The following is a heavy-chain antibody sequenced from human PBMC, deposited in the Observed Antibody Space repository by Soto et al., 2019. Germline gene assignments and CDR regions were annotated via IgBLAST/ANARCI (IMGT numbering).Heavy chain of an antibody. CDR2: INAGNGNT. CDR3: ARDQWLVLYTKTNYYGMDV. Sequence: VASVQVSCKASGYTFTSYAMHWVRQAPGQRLEWMGWINAGNGNTKYSQKFQGRVTITRDTSASTAYMELSSLRSEDTAVYYCARDQWLVLYTKTNYYGMDVWGQGTTVTVSS. CDR1: GYTFTSYA. J-gene: IGHJ6*02. V-gene: IGHV1-3*01. D-gene: IGHD6-19*01.